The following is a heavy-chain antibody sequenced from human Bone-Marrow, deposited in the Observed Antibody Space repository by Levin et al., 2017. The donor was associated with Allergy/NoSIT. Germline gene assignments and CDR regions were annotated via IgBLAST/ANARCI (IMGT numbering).Heavy chain of an antibody. CDR2: INPNSGGT. Sequence: GESLKISCKASGYTFTGYYMHWVRQAPGQGLEWMGRINPNSGGTNYAQKFQGRVTMTRDTSISTAYMELSRLRSDDTAVYYCARDGMVQGVPFDYWGQGTLVTVSS. CDR3: ARDGMVQGVPFDY. J-gene: IGHJ4*02. D-gene: IGHD3-10*01. CDR1: GYTFTGYY. V-gene: IGHV1-2*06.